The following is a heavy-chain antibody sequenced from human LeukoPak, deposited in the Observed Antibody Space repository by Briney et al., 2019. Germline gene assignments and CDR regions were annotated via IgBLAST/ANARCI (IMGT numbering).Heavy chain of an antibody. Sequence: GGSLRLSCAASGFTFSDYYMSWIRQAPGKGLEWVSYISSSGSTIYYADSVKGRFTISRDNAKNSLYLQMNSLRAEDTAVYYCARDPFPFGPFSYYDFWSGYYRNYYYGMDVWGQGTTVTVSS. V-gene: IGHV3-11*01. CDR1: GFTFSDYY. CDR2: ISSSGSTI. D-gene: IGHD3-3*01. CDR3: ARDPFPFGPFSYYDFWSGYYRNYYYGMDV. J-gene: IGHJ6*02.